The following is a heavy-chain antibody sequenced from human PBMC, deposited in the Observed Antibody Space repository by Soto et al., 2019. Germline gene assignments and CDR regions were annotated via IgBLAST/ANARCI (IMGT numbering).Heavy chain of an antibody. CDR2: VIRLFDKA. CDR1: GGIFTNNA. CDR3: ATGGHNDGYNFYHGMDV. Sequence: QVQVVQSGAEVKKPGSSVKVSCKVSGGIFTNNAISWVRQAPGKGLEWLGGVIRLFDKAYYAQIFRSRLRISADGATTTAYMELNGLTSADTAVYFCATGGHNDGYNFYHGMDVWGQVTTVTVS. D-gene: IGHD5-18*01. V-gene: IGHV1-69*01. J-gene: IGHJ6*02.